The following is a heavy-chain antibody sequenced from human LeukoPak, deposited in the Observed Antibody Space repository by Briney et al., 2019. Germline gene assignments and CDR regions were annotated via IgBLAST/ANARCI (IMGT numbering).Heavy chain of an antibody. CDR3: AKGRLDPNLVLDH. CDR2: IRGSDGYT. J-gene: IGHJ4*02. CDR1: GFTFNTYA. D-gene: IGHD2-8*02. Sequence: GGSLRLSCAASGFTFNTYAMSWVRQAPGKGLEWVSTIRGSDGYTYYADSVKGRFTISRDNSNNALYLQMNGLRAEDTAVFYCAKGRLDPNLVLDHWGQGTLVTVSS. V-gene: IGHV3-23*01.